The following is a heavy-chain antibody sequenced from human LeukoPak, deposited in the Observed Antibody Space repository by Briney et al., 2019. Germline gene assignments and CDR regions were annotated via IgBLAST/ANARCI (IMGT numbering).Heavy chain of an antibody. V-gene: IGHV1-69*13. D-gene: IGHD3-22*01. CDR1: GGTFISYA. J-gene: IGHJ4*02. CDR3: ARGGGYYYDSSGYYYGSR. Sequence: GASVKVSCKASGGTFISYAISWVRQAPGQGLEWMGGIIPIFGTANYAQKFQGRVTITADESTSTAYMELSSLRSEDTAVYYCARGGGYYYDSSGYYYGSRWGQGTLVTVSS. CDR2: IIPIFGTA.